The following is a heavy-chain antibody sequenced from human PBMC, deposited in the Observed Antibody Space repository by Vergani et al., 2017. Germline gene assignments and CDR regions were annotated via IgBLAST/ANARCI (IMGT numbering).Heavy chain of an antibody. CDR3: AGVGTYCSGGSCYYYYYYMDV. D-gene: IGHD2-15*01. Sequence: EVQLVESGGGLVQPGGSLRLSCAASGFTFSSYSMNWVRQAPGKGLEWVSYISSSSSTIYYADSVKGRFTISRDNAKNSLYLQMNSLRAEDTAVYYCAGVGTYCSGGSCYYYYYYMDVWGKGTTVTVSS. CDR1: GFTFSSYS. J-gene: IGHJ6*03. V-gene: IGHV3-48*04. CDR2: ISSSSSTI.